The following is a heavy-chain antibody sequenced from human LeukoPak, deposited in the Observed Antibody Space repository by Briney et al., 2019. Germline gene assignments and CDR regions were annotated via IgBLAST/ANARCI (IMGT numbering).Heavy chain of an antibody. Sequence: QSGGSLRLSCAASGFNFGSYSMTWVRQAPGKGLEWVSVISADSATTFYADSVKGRFTISRDNSKNTLNLQMNSLRAEDTAVYYCATSKYSGSYWGQGTLVTVSS. V-gene: IGHV3-23*01. CDR3: ATSKYSGSY. J-gene: IGHJ4*02. CDR1: GFNFGSYS. CDR2: ISADSATT. D-gene: IGHD1-26*01.